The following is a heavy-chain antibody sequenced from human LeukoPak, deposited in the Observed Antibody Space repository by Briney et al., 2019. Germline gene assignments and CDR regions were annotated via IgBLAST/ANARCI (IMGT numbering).Heavy chain of an antibody. J-gene: IGHJ4*01. CDR2: ILRKTDGGTT. CDR1: GFTFSNAW. V-gene: IGHV3-15*01. CDR3: STDSYDL. D-gene: IGHD3/OR15-3a*01. Sequence: PGGSLRLSCAASGFTFSNAWMTWVRQAPGKGLEWVGRILRKTDGGTTDYAAPVKGRFSISRDDSKSTLYLLMNSLKTEDTAVYYCSTDSYDLWGHGTLVLVSS.